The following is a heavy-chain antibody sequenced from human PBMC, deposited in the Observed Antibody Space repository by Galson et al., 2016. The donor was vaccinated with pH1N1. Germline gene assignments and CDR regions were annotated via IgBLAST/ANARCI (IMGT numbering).Heavy chain of an antibody. J-gene: IGHJ6*03. Sequence: SLRLSCAASGFTFRSYGMHWVRQAPGKGLEWVAFIRYDGGSKYYADSVKGRFTSSRDNARDTLFLQMTSQRPDDRAVYYCAKGLGTTLYYYFYFMDVWGKGTTVTVSS. CDR1: GFTFRSYG. CDR2: IRYDGGSK. CDR3: AKGLGTTLYYYFYFMDV. V-gene: IGHV3-30*02. D-gene: IGHD1-26*01.